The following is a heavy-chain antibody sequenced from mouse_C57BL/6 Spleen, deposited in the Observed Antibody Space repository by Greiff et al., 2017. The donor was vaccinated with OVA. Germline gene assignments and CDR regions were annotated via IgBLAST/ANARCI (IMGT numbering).Heavy chain of an antibody. Sequence: EVHLVESGGGLVKPGGSLKLSCAASGFTFSSYAMSWVRQTPEKRLEWVATISDGGSYTYYPDNVKGRFTISRDNAKNNLYLQMSHLKSEDTAMYYCARTVPRDFDYWGQGTTLTVSS. CDR1: GFTFSSYA. J-gene: IGHJ2*01. V-gene: IGHV5-4*01. CDR3: ARTVPRDFDY. D-gene: IGHD3-3*01. CDR2: ISDGGSYT.